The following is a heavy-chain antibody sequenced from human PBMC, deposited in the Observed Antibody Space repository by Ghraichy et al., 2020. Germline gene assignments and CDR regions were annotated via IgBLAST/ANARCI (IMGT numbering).Heavy chain of an antibody. CDR1: GFTFSSYE. D-gene: IGHD3-3*01. J-gene: IGHJ6*02. CDR2: ISSSGSTI. Sequence: GESLNISCAASGFTFSSYEMNWVRQAPGKGLEWVSYISSSGSTIYYADSVKGRFTISRDNAKNSLYLQMNSLRAEDTAVYYCARDLFGVGPRGGMDVWGQGTTVTVSS. V-gene: IGHV3-48*03. CDR3: ARDLFGVGPRGGMDV.